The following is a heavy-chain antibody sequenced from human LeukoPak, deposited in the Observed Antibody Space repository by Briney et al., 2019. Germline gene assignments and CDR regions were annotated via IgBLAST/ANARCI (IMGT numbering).Heavy chain of an antibody. CDR1: AFTFDEYA. CDR2: ISGDGNKK. V-gene: IGHV3-43*02. D-gene: IGHD3-3*01. J-gene: IGHJ4*02. CDR3: AKDMGPLGTIWLDY. Sequence: PGGSLRLSCVASAFTFDEYAMHWVRQAPGKSLEWVSLISGDGNKKYYADSVKGRFTISRDNSKNSLYLQVNSLRTEDTALYYCAKDMGPLGTIWLDYWGQGTLVSVSS.